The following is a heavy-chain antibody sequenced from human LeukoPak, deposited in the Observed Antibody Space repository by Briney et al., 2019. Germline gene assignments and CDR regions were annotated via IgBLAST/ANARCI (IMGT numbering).Heavy chain of an antibody. V-gene: IGHV4-31*03. Sequence: SQTLSLTCTVSGGSISSGGYYWSWIRQHPGKGLEWIGYIYYSGSTYYNPSLKSRVTISVDTSKNQFSLKLSSVTAADTAVYYCARGLLWFGESRLRYFDYWGQGTLVTVSS. D-gene: IGHD3-10*01. J-gene: IGHJ4*02. CDR3: ARGLLWFGESRLRYFDY. CDR2: IYYSGST. CDR1: GGSISSGGYY.